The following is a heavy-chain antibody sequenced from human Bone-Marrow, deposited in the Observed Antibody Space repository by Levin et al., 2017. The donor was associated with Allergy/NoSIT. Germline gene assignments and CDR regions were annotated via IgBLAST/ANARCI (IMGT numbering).Heavy chain of an antibody. CDR2: INTGGGT. D-gene: IGHD2/OR15-2a*01. CDR3: ARAGNYYYGMDL. J-gene: IGHJ6*02. Sequence: HGESLKISCAAFGFNFNKYDMHWVRQTTGKGLEWVSAINTGGGTFYRDSVKGRFTISRENAKNSLYLQMISLRAGDTAVYYCARAGNYYYGMDLWGQGTTVTVSS. CDR1: GFNFNKYD. V-gene: IGHV3-13*01.